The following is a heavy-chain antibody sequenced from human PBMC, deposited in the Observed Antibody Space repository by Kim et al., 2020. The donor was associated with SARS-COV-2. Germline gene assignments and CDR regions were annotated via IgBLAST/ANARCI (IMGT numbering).Heavy chain of an antibody. CDR1: GFTFSDYY. Sequence: GGSLRLSCAGSGFTFSDYYMSWIRQAPGKGLEWLSYISGSGITIYYVDSVEGRFTVSRDNAKRSLYLQMSSLRADDMAVYYCARSGIEGINWFDPWGQGTLVTVSS. CDR2: ISGSGITI. V-gene: IGHV3-11*01. CDR3: ARSGIEGINWFDP. D-gene: IGHD6-13*01. J-gene: IGHJ5*02.